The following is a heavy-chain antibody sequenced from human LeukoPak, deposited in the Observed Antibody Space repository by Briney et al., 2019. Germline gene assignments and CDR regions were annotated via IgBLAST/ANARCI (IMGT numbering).Heavy chain of an antibody. J-gene: IGHJ4*02. Sequence: SEALSLACTVSGGSISSSSYYWGWIRQPPGKGLEWIGTIYYSGSTYYNPSLKSRVTISIDTSKNQFSLKLSSVTAADTAVYYCARQGSGNYLSPVNYWGQGTLVTVSS. CDR2: IYYSGST. V-gene: IGHV4-39*01. D-gene: IGHD1-26*01. CDR3: ARQGSGNYLSPVNY. CDR1: GGSISSSSYY.